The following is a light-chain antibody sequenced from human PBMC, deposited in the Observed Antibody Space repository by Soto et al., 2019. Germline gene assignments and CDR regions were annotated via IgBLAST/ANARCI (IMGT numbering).Light chain of an antibody. CDR2: DVS. Sequence: QSALTQPASVSGSPGQPITISCTGTSSDVGGYNYVSWYQQHPGKAPKLMIYDVSNRPSGVSNRFSGSKSGNTASLTISGLQAEDEADYYCSSCTSSSTPYVFGTGTKVTLL. CDR1: SSDVGGYNY. V-gene: IGLV2-14*01. CDR3: SSCTSSSTPYV. J-gene: IGLJ1*01.